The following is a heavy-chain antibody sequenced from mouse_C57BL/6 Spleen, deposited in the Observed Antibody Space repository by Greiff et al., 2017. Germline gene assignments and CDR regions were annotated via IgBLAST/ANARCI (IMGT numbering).Heavy chain of an antibody. CDR3: ARHGYGSSPAWFAY. D-gene: IGHD1-1*01. CDR1: GFTFSSYT. Sequence: DVKLVESGGGLVKPGGSLKLSCAASGFTFSSYTMSWVRQTPEKRLEWVATISGGGGNTYYPDSVKGRFTISRDNAKNTLYLQMSSLRSEETALYYCARHGYGSSPAWFAYWGQGTLVTVSA. CDR2: ISGGGGNT. J-gene: IGHJ3*01. V-gene: IGHV5-9*01.